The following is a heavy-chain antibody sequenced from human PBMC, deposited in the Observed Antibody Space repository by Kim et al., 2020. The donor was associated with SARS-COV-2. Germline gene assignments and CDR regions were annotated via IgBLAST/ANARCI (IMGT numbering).Heavy chain of an antibody. J-gene: IGHJ4*02. V-gene: IGHV4-34*01. D-gene: IGHD4-17*01. Sequence: NPSLKSRVTISVDTSKNQFSLKLSSVTAADTAVYYCARGRSTWATVTYDYWGQGTLVTVSS. CDR3: ARGRSTWATVTYDY.